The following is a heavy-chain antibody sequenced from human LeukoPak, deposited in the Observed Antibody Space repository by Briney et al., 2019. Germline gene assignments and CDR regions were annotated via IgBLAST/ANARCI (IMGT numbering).Heavy chain of an antibody. D-gene: IGHD6-19*01. CDR3: AREVGYTSGWYGNWFDP. V-gene: IGHV3-7*01. CDR1: GFTFSSYE. CDR2: IKQDGSEK. J-gene: IGHJ5*02. Sequence: PGGSLRLSCAASGFTFSSYEMNWVRQAPGKGLEWVANIKQDGSEKYYVDSVKGRFTISRDNAENSMYLQMNSLRAEDTAVYYCAREVGYTSGWYGNWFDPWGQGTLVTVSS.